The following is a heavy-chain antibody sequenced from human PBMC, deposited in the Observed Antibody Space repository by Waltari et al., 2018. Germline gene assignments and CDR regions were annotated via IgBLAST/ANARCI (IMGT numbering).Heavy chain of an antibody. CDR1: GFTFRISW. D-gene: IGHD3-16*01. Sequence: ELHLVESGGGSVQLGYSLRLSCEAPGFTFRISWMHWVRQAPGKGLIWVSRIGTDGKNAEYADSVKGRFTISRDNAKNVVYLQMNSLRAEDTGRYYCAREPVGVVRTDFWGQGTQVTVSS. CDR2: IGTDGKNA. J-gene: IGHJ4*02. V-gene: IGHV3-74*03. CDR3: AREPVGVVRTDF.